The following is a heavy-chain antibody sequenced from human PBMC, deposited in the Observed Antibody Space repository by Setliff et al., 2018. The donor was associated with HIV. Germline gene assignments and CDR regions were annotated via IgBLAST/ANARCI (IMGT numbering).Heavy chain of an antibody. Sequence: GGSLRLSCAASGFTFRNYWMSWVRQAPGKGLEWVANIKQDGSDEYYVDSVKARFTISRDNAKNSLYLQMNSLRAEDTAVYYCARDRVYSGGSHFDYWGQGTLVTVSS. CDR1: GFTFRNYW. CDR2: IKQDGSDE. V-gene: IGHV3-7*03. CDR3: ARDRVYSGGSHFDY. J-gene: IGHJ4*02. D-gene: IGHD1-26*01.